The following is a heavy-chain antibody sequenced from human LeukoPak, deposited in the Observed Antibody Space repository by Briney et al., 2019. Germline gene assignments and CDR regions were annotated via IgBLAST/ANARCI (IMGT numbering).Heavy chain of an antibody. CDR2: IYYSGST. CDR3: ARTTVGYSYAPNWFDP. Sequence: SETLSLTCTVSGGSISSYYWSWIRQPPGKGLEWIGYIYYSGSTNYNPSLKSRVTISVDTSKNQFSLKLSSVTAADTAVNYCARTTVGYSYAPNWFDPWGQGTLVTVSS. CDR1: GGSISSYY. J-gene: IGHJ5*02. D-gene: IGHD5-18*01. V-gene: IGHV4-59*01.